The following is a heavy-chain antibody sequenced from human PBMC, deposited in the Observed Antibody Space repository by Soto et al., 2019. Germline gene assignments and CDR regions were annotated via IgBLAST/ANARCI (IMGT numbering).Heavy chain of an antibody. D-gene: IGHD4-17*01. J-gene: IGHJ5*02. V-gene: IGHV1-2*04. Sequence: ASVKVSCKASGYTFTGYYMHWVRQAPGQGLEWMGWINPNSGGTNYAQKFQGWVTMTRDTSISTAYMELSRLRSDDTVVYYCARVLFHHDYGGNFEGFWFDPWGQGTLVTVSS. CDR1: GYTFTGYY. CDR2: INPNSGGT. CDR3: ARVLFHHDYGGNFEGFWFDP.